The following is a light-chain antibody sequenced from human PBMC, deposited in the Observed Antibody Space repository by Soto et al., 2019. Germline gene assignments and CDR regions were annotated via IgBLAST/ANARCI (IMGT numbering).Light chain of an antibody. J-gene: IGLJ1*01. Sequence: QSALTQPASVSGSRGQSITISCTGTSSDVGAYNYVSWYQVHPGKAPTLIISEVSNRPSGVSSRFSGSKSTNTASLTISGLRPEDEAEYYCTSYTRSSTQVFGTGTKLTVL. CDR3: TSYTRSSTQV. V-gene: IGLV2-14*01. CDR1: SSDVGAYNY. CDR2: EVS.